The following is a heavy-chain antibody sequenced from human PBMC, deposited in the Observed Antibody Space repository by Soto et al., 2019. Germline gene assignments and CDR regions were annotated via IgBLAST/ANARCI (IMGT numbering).Heavy chain of an antibody. CDR3: ARQRVLARLYDE. CDR1: GGSISSYY. J-gene: IGHJ4*02. Sequence: SETLPLTCTVSGGSISSYYWSWIRQPPGKGLEWIGYIYYSGSTNYNPSLKSRVTISVDTSKNQFSLKLSSVTAADTAVYYCARQRVLARLYDEWGQGTLVTVSS. V-gene: IGHV4-59*08. CDR2: IYYSGST. D-gene: IGHD3-16*01.